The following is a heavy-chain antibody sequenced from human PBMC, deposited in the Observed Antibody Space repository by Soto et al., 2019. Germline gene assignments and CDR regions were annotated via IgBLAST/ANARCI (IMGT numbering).Heavy chain of an antibody. CDR2: INHSGST. D-gene: IGHD5-12*01. V-gene: IGHV4-34*01. J-gene: IGHJ4*02. Sequence: XATLSLTCAVYGGSFSGYSWNGIRQPPGKGLEWIGEINHSGSTNYNPSLKSRVTISLDTSKNQFSLRLTSLTAADTAVYFCARAPQIVAMGRPFDYWGQGILVTVSS. CDR3: ARAPQIVAMGRPFDY. CDR1: GGSFSGYS.